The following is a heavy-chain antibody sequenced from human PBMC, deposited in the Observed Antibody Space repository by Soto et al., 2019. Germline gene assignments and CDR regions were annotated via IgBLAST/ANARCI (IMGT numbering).Heavy chain of an antibody. Sequence: EVQLLESGGGLVQPGGSLRLSCAASGFTFSSYAMSWVRQAPGKGLEWVSAISGSGGSTYYADSVKGRFTISRDNSKNPLYRQMNSLRAEDTAVYYCAKPARPYSSGWSTLPSRHWGQGTLVTVSS. V-gene: IGHV3-23*01. CDR1: GFTFSSYA. D-gene: IGHD6-19*01. J-gene: IGHJ4*02. CDR2: ISGSGGST. CDR3: AKPARPYSSGWSTLPSRH.